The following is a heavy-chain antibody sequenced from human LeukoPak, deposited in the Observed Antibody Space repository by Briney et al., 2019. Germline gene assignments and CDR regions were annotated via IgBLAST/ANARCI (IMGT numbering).Heavy chain of an antibody. V-gene: IGHV4-61*02. J-gene: IGHJ4*02. CDR2: ISSSGST. CDR1: GDSISSGDYY. CDR3: ARGRYYFDY. Sequence: SETLSLTCTVSGDSISSGDYYWSWIRQPAGKGLEWIGRISSSGSTNYNPSLKSRVTISVDTSKNQFFLKLSSVTAADTAVYYCARGRYYFDYWGQGTLVTVSS.